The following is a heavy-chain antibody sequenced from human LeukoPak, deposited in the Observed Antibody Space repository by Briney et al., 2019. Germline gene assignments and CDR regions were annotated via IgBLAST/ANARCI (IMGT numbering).Heavy chain of an antibody. J-gene: IGHJ4*02. CDR1: GGSISSGSYY. CDR3: ARLHSSSWYYYFDY. D-gene: IGHD6-13*01. CDR2: IYTSGST. V-gene: IGHV4-61*02. Sequence: SETLSLTCAVSGGSISSGSYYWSWIRQPAGKGLEWIGRIYTSGSTNYNPSLKSRVTISVDTSKNQFSLKLSSVTAADTAVYYCARLHSSSWYYYFDYWGQGTLVTVSS.